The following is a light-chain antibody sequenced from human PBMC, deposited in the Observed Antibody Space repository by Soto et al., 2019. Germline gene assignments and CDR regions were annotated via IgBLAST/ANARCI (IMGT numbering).Light chain of an antibody. J-gene: IGKJ5*01. Sequence: EIVLSQSPSTLSSFPGDRVTLSCRASQYINTRLAWYQHRPGQSPRLLIYQTSLRATGIPARFSGSGSGTDFTLTISSLEPEDFAVYYCQQRSNWPRITFGQRTRLGI. CDR2: QTS. CDR3: QQRSNWPRIT. CDR1: QYINTR. V-gene: IGKV3-11*01.